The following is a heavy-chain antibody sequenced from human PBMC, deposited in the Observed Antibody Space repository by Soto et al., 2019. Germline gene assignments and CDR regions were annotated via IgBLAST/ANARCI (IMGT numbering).Heavy chain of an antibody. J-gene: IGHJ4*02. CDR1: VFSLSTRGVG. D-gene: IGHD5-12*01. CDR2: MFWDDDK. Sequence: QITLKESGPTLVKPTQTLTLTCSFSVFSLSTRGVGVGWIRQPPGKALEWLALMFWDDDKWYSPSLRSTLTITEDTAKNQVILAMTTMHPVDTATYCCAHRSRGYDYYFDQWGKGTLVTVSS. V-gene: IGHV2-5*02. CDR3: AHRSRGYDYYFDQ.